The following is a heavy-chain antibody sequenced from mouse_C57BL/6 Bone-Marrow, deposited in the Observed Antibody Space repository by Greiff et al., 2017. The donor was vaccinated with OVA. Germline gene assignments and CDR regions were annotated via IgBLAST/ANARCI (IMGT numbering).Heavy chain of an antibody. D-gene: IGHD1-1*01. CDR3: THYYGSSTDCY. V-gene: IGHV14-4*01. CDR1: GFNIKDDY. CDR2: IDPENGDT. J-gene: IGHJ2*01. Sequence: VQLKESGAELVRPGASVKLSCTASGFNIKDDYMHWVKQRPEQGLEWIGWIDPENGDTEYASQFQGKATITADTSSNTAYLQLSSLTSEDTAVYYCTHYYGSSTDCYWGQGTTLTVSS.